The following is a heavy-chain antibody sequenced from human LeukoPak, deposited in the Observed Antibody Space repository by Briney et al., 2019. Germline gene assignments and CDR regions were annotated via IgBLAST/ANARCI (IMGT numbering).Heavy chain of an antibody. CDR3: ARGSPDYSWYAY. Sequence: GWSLRLSCAASGFTFTSYWMHWVRQAPGKGLVWVSRINNDGSGAIYADSVRGRFTISRDNARSTVHLQMNSLGADDTAVYFCARGSPDYSWYAYWGQGTLSPSPQ. CDR1: GFTFTSYW. V-gene: IGHV3-74*01. CDR2: INNDGSGA. J-gene: IGHJ4*02. D-gene: IGHD6-13*01.